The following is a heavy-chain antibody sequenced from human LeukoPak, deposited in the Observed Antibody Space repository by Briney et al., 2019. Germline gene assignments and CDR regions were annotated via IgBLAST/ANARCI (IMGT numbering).Heavy chain of an antibody. CDR1: GYSFTIYC. J-gene: IGHJ5*02. CDR3: ARHGGYCSTTACYAGYWFDP. Sequence: GSLKIPCMGSGYSFTIYCIGWVRQMPGKGLGWMGIIYPVDSDTRYSPSFQGQVTISADKSISTAYLQWSSLKASDTAMYYCARHGGYCSTTACYAGYWFDPWGQGTLVTVSS. CDR2: IYPVDSDT. D-gene: IGHD2-2*01. V-gene: IGHV5-51*01.